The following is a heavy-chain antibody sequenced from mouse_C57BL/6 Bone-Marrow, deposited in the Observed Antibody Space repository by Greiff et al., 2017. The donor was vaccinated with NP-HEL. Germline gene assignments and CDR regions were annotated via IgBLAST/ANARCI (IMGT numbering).Heavy chain of an antibody. V-gene: IGHV1-18*01. J-gene: IGHJ4*01. CDR3: ARVPFYDSSEYYAMDY. CDR2: INPNNGGT. Sequence: EVKLQQSGPELVKPGASVKIPCKASGYTFTDYNMDWVKQSHGKSLEWIGDINPNNGGTIYNQKFKGKATLTVDKSSSTAYMELRSLTSEDTAVYYCARVPFYDSSEYYAMDYWGQGTSVTVSS. D-gene: IGHD1-1*01. CDR1: GYTFTDYN.